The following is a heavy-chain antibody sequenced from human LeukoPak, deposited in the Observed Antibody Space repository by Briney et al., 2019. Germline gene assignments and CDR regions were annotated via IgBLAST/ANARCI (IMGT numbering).Heavy chain of an antibody. Sequence: SETLSLTCTVSGGSISSGSYYWRWIRQPAGKGLEWIGRIYTSGSTNYNPSLKSRVTISVDTSKNQFSLKLSSVTAADTAVYYCARRGDIWGQGTMVTVSS. J-gene: IGHJ3*02. D-gene: IGHD3-10*01. CDR2: IYTSGST. CDR1: GGSISSGSYY. V-gene: IGHV4-61*02. CDR3: ARRGDI.